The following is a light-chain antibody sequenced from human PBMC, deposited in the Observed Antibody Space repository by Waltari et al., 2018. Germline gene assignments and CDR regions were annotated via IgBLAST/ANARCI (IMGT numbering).Light chain of an antibody. V-gene: IGLV1-44*01. Sequence: QSVLTQPPSASGTPGQRVTLSCSGSSSNIETNNVTWYQQLPGTAPKLLIYSNNQRPSGVPDRFSGSKSGTSASLAISGLQSEDEADYYCAAWDDSLNGWVFGGGTKLTVL. CDR2: SNN. J-gene: IGLJ3*02. CDR3: AAWDDSLNGWV. CDR1: SSNIETNN.